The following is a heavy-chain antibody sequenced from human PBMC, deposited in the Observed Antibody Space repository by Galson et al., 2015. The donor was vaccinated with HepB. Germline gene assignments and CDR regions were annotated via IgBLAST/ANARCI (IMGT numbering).Heavy chain of an antibody. V-gene: IGHV3-23*01. CDR3: AKGYGIFDR. CDR1: GFTFGDTA. Sequence: SLRLSCAASGFTFGDTAMTWVRQAPGKGLEWVSGITSRGDNIFNTDSVKGRFSISRDNSKNMLFLQMSSLRAEDTAIYYCAKGYGIFDRWGQGILVTVSS. D-gene: IGHD5-18*01. J-gene: IGHJ4*02. CDR2: ITSRGDNI.